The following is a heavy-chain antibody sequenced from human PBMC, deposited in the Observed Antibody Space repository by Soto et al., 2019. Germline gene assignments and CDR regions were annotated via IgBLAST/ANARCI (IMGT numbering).Heavy chain of an antibody. V-gene: IGHV5-51*01. CDR2: IYPGDSDT. Sequence: GESLKISCKGSWYSFTSYWIGWVRQGPGKGLEWMGIIYPGDSDTRYSPSFQGQVTISADKSISTAYLQWSSLKASDTAMYYCARRSDYSKNSDFDYWGEGTLVPVSS. D-gene: IGHD4-4*01. CDR1: WYSFTSYW. CDR3: ARRSDYSKNSDFDY. J-gene: IGHJ4*02.